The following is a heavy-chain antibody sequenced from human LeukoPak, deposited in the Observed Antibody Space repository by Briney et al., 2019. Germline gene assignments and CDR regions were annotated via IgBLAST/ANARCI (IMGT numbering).Heavy chain of an antibody. CDR3: ARDSSMLRGPLVIYYFDF. Sequence: PGGSLRLSCAVSGFTFYNYGMSWVRQAPGKGLEWVSAITASGAATYIAASVKGRFVISRDNSKNTLYLQMNSLRAEDTAVYFCARDSSMLRGPLVIYYFDFWGQGTLVTVSS. CDR2: ITASGAAT. CDR1: GFTFYNYG. J-gene: IGHJ4*02. V-gene: IGHV3-23*01. D-gene: IGHD3-10*01.